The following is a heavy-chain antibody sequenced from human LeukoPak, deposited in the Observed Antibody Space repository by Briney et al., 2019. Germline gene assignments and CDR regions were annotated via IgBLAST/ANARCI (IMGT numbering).Heavy chain of an antibody. D-gene: IGHD2-21*01. CDR2: IKQDGSEK. Sequence: QPGGSLRLSCAASGFTFSNYWMTWVRQAPGKGLEWVVNIKQDGSEKYYVDSVKGRFTISRDNARNSLYLQMNSLRAEDTAVYYCARALFGEDYWGQGTLVTVSS. V-gene: IGHV3-7*04. CDR1: GFTFSNYW. CDR3: ARALFGEDY. J-gene: IGHJ4*02.